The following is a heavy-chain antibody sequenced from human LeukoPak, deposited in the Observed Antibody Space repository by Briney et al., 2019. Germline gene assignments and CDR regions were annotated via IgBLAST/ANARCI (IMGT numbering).Heavy chain of an antibody. J-gene: IGHJ4*02. CDR1: GGSISNYY. CDR2: IYYSGAT. CDR3: ARFGITVGRGGKYYFDY. V-gene: IGHV4-59*08. Sequence: SETLFLTCTVSGGSISNYYWSWIRQTPGKGLEWIGHIYYSGATKYNPSLKSRITISVDTSKNQFSLMLGSVTAADTAVYYCARFGITVGRGGKYYFDYWGQGTLVTVSS. D-gene: IGHD3-10*01.